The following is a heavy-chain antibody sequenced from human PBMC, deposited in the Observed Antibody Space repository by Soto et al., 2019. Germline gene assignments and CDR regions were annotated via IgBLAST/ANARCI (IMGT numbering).Heavy chain of an antibody. D-gene: IGHD3-10*01. CDR3: ARYKGFGESDF. V-gene: IGHV1-18*01. J-gene: IGHJ6*02. CDR2: ISAYNGHT. CDR1: GYSFTSHG. Sequence: QVQLVQSGAEVKKPGASVKVSCKASGYSFTSHGITWVRQAPGQGLEWMGWISAYNGHTNYAQKLKGRLTMTRDTPPSTGYMGLSSLRSEDTAVYYCARYKGFGESDFRGQGTTVTVSS.